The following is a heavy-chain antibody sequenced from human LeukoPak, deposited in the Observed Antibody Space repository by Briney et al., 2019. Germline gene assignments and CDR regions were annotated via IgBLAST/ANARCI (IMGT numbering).Heavy chain of an antibody. D-gene: IGHD4-23*01. J-gene: IGHJ3*02. CDR2: ISSNGGRT. CDR1: GFTFRKYA. Sequence: RGSLRPSCSVSGFTFRKYAMHWVRQAPGKGLEYVSGISSNGGRTYYADSVKGRFTISRDNSKKTMYVQMSTLRVEDTAVYYCVCGGRRVVDAFYSWGQGTML. V-gene: IGHV3-64*05. CDR3: VCGGRRVVDAFYS.